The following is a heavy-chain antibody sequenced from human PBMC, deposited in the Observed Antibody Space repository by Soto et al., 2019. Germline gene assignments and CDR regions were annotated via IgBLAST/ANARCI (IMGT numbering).Heavy chain of an antibody. CDR2: MNHSGST. Sequence: SDTLSLTCAVYGGSFSGYYWSWIRQPPGKGLEWIGEMNHSGSTNYNPSLKSRVPISVDTSKNQFSPKLSSVTAADTAVYYCARLAVVVVARYYYYMDVWGKGTTVTVS. D-gene: IGHD2-15*01. V-gene: IGHV4-34*01. CDR1: GGSFSGYY. J-gene: IGHJ6*03. CDR3: ARLAVVVVARYYYYMDV.